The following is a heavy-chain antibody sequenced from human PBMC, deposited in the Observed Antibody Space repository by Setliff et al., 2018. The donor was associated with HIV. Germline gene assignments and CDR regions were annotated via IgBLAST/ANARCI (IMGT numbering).Heavy chain of an antibody. D-gene: IGHD2-15*01. Sequence: ASVKVSCKTSGDTFTSYDINWVRQAAGHGLEWMGWMTPYSGNTGYAQKFQGRVTMTRDTSISTAYMELRRLRSDDTAMYYCARDQTPLDAFDIWGQGTMVTVSS. V-gene: IGHV1-8*02. J-gene: IGHJ3*02. CDR1: GDTFTSYD. CDR3: ARDQTPLDAFDI. CDR2: MTPYSGNT.